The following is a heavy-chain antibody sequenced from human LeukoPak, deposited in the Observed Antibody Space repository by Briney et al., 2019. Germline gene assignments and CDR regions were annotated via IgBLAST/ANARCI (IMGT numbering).Heavy chain of an antibody. CDR1: GGSFSGYY. Sequence: SETLSLTCAVYGGSFSGYYWSWIRQPPGKGLEWIGEINHSGSTNYNPSLKSRATISVDTSKNQFSLKLSSVTAADTAVYYCARSGYCSSTSCLRNYMDVWGEGTTVTVSS. V-gene: IGHV4-34*01. CDR3: ARSGYCSSTSCLRNYMDV. CDR2: INHSGST. D-gene: IGHD2-2*01. J-gene: IGHJ6*03.